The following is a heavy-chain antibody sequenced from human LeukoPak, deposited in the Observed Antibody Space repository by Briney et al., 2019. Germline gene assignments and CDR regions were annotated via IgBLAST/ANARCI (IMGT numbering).Heavy chain of an antibody. CDR2: INSDGSST. J-gene: IGHJ3*02. Sequence: GGSLRLSCAASGFTFSSYWMHWVRQAPGKGLVWVSRINSDGSSTSYAGSVKGRFTISRDNAKNTLYLQMNSLRAEDTAVYYCASVGIAVAPSDAFDIWGQGTMVTVSS. CDR3: ASVGIAVAPSDAFDI. D-gene: IGHD6-19*01. CDR1: GFTFSSYW. V-gene: IGHV3-74*01.